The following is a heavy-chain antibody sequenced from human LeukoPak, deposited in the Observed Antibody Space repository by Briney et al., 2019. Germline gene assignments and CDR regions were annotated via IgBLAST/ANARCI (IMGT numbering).Heavy chain of an antibody. CDR1: GGCISSYY. CDR2: FYTSGST. CDR3: ARALGTGLVDY. D-gene: IGHD2-8*02. J-gene: IGHJ4*02. Sequence: PSETLSLTCTVSGGCISSYYWSWIRQPAGKGLEWIGRFYTSGSTTYNPSLKSRVTMSVDTSKNQFSLRLSSVTAADTAVYYCARALGTGLVDYWGQGTLVTVSS. V-gene: IGHV4-4*07.